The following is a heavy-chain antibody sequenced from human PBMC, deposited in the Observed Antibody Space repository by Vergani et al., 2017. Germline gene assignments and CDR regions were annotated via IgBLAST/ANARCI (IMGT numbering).Heavy chain of an antibody. D-gene: IGHD6-13*01. CDR3: ATSRSSWYHDY. J-gene: IGHJ4*02. CDR2: INPSGGST. Sequence: QVQLVQPGAEVKKPGASVKVSCKASGYTFTSYYMHWVRQAPGQGLEWMGIINPSGGSTSYAQKFQGRVTMTRDTSTSTVYMELSSLRSEDTAVYYCATSRSSWYHDYWGQGTLVTVSS. CDR1: GYTFTSYY. V-gene: IGHV1-46*01.